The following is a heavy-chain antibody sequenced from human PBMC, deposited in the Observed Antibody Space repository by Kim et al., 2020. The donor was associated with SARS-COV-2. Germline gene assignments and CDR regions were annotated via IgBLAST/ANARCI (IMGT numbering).Heavy chain of an antibody. V-gene: IGHV3-30*15. CDR3: ARDPTGSYFFAEGFDY. Sequence: SVKGRFTISRANSKNTLYLQMSSLRVEDTAVYYSARDPTGSYFFAEGFDYWGQGTLATVSS. J-gene: IGHJ4*02. D-gene: IGHD1-26*01.